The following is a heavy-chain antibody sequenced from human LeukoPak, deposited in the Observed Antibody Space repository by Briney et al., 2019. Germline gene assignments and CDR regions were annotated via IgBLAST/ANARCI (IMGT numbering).Heavy chain of an antibody. V-gene: IGHV3-15*01. CDR2: MKSKPAGGAT. J-gene: IGHJ4*02. D-gene: IGHD4-11*01. CDR1: GFTFNKAW. CDR3: TSDPPGDSNLLDY. Sequence: GGSLRLSCAASGFTFNKAWMNWVRQAPGKGLEWVGRMKSKPAGGATDYAAPVKGRFTISRDDSKNTVYLQMNSLKTEDTAVYYCTSDPPGDSNLLDYWGQGTLVTVSS.